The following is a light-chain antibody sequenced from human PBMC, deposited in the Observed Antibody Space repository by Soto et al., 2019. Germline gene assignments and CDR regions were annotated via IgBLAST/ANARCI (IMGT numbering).Light chain of an antibody. CDR2: DAS. Sequence: IVLTQSPGTLSLSPGERATLSCRASQSVSSSYLAWYQQKPDQAPRLLIYDASNRATGIPDRFSGSGSGTDFTLTISRLEPEDFAVYYCQQYGSSSITFGQGTRLEIK. V-gene: IGKV3-20*01. CDR3: QQYGSSSIT. CDR1: QSVSSSY. J-gene: IGKJ5*01.